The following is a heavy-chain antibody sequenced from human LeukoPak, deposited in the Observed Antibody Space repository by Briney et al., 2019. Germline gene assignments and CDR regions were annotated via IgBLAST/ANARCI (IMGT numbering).Heavy chain of an antibody. CDR2: ISSSGSPI. Sequence: GGSLRLSCAASGFTFSDYYMSWIRQAPGRGLEWVSYISSSGSPIDYADSVKGRFTISRDNAKNSLYLQMNSLRAEDTAVYYCARENYYDSSGTTDYWGQGTLVTVSS. V-gene: IGHV3-11*04. D-gene: IGHD3-22*01. CDR3: ARENYYDSSGTTDY. J-gene: IGHJ4*02. CDR1: GFTFSDYY.